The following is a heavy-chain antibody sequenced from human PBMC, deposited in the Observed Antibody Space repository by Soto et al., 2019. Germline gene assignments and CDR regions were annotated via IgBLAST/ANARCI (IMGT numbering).Heavy chain of an antibody. CDR2: IYPGDSDT. CDR3: ARQEYYYDSSGYYQVSFFDY. D-gene: IGHD3-22*01. Sequence: GESLKISCKGSGYSFTSYWIGWVRQMPGKGLEWMGIIYPGDSDTRYSPSFQGQVTISADKSISTAYLQWSSLKASDTAMYYCARQEYYYDSSGYYQVSFFDYWGQGTLVTVSS. J-gene: IGHJ4*02. CDR1: GYSFTSYW. V-gene: IGHV5-51*01.